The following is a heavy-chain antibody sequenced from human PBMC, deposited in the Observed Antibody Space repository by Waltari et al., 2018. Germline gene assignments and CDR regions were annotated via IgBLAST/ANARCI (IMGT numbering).Heavy chain of an antibody. CDR2: VDPADDKT. CDR3: ALTTTFKSLDY. CDR1: GYTFTDYY. D-gene: IGHD3-16*01. Sequence: EVQLVQSGAEVKKPGATVKISCKASGYTFTDYYMHWVQQAPGKGHEWMGLVDPADDKTRYAEKFQGRVTINSDTSTDTVYRELSILRSEDTAVYYCALTTTFKSLDYWGQGTLVTVSS. V-gene: IGHV1-69-2*01. J-gene: IGHJ4*02.